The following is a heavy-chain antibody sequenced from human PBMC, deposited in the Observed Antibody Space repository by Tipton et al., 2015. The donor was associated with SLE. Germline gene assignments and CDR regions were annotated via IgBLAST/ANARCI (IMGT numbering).Heavy chain of an antibody. Sequence: QSGPEVKKPGASVKVSCKASGYTFTSYGISWVRQAPGQGLEWMGWISAYNGNTNYAQKFQGRVTMTRDTSISTAYMELSRLRSDDTAVYYGARADMIHDAFDIWGQGTMVTVS. J-gene: IGHJ3*02. D-gene: IGHD3-16*01. V-gene: IGHV1-18*01. CDR3: ARADMIHDAFDI. CDR2: ISAYNGNT. CDR1: GYTFTSYG.